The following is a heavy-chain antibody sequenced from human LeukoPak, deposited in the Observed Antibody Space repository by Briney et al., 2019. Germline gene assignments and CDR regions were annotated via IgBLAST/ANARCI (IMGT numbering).Heavy chain of an antibody. Sequence: GASVKVSCKASGGTFSSYAISWVRQAPGQGLGWMGGIIPIFGTANYAQKFQGRVTITADESTSTAYMELRSLRSDDTAVYYCARMYNWNYGDYYYYMDVWGKGTTVTVSS. CDR1: GGTFSSYA. CDR3: ARMYNWNYGDYYYYMDV. D-gene: IGHD1-7*01. V-gene: IGHV1-69*13. J-gene: IGHJ6*03. CDR2: IIPIFGTA.